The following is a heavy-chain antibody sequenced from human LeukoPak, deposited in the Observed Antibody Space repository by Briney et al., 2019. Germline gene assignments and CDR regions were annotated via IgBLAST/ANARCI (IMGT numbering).Heavy chain of an antibody. CDR3: AKCAYSSGWSGAFDY. Sequence: GGSLRLSCAASGFTLSSYAMSWVRQAPGKGLEWVSAISGSGGSTYYADSVKGRFTISRDNSKNTLYLQMNSLRAEDTAVYYCAKCAYSSGWSGAFDYWGQGTLVTVSS. CDR1: GFTLSSYA. D-gene: IGHD6-19*01. CDR2: ISGSGGST. J-gene: IGHJ4*02. V-gene: IGHV3-23*01.